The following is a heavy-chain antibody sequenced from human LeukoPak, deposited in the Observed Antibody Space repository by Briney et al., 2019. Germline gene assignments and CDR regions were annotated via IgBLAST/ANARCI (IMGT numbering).Heavy chain of an antibody. J-gene: IGHJ4*02. CDR3: AREGYCSGGTCYSGSIDY. V-gene: IGHV1-18*01. CDR1: GYTFTSYG. D-gene: IGHD2-15*01. Sequence: GASVKVSCKASGYTFTSYGISWVRQAPGQGLERMGWVSGYNVNTNYAQKLQGRVTMTTDTITSTAYMELRSLRSDDTAVYYCAREGYCSGGTCYSGSIDYWGQGTLVTVSS. CDR2: VSGYNVNT.